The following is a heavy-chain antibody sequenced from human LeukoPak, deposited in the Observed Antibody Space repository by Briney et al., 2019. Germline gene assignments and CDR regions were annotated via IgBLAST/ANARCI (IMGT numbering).Heavy chain of an antibody. CDR3: AKAVGSPPYYFDY. Sequence: GGSLRLSCAASGFTFSNFWMTWVRQAPGKGLEWVSAISGSGGSTYYADSVKGRFTISRDNSKNTLYLQMNSLRAEDTAVYYCAKAVGSPPYYFDYWGQGTLVTVSS. J-gene: IGHJ4*02. V-gene: IGHV3-23*01. CDR2: ISGSGGST. CDR1: GFTFSNFW.